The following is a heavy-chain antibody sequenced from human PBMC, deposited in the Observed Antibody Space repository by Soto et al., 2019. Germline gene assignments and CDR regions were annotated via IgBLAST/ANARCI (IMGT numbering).Heavy chain of an antibody. CDR1: GYTFTSYG. CDR2: IIPILGIA. Sequence: SVKVSCKASGYTFTSYGISWVRQAPGQGLEWMGRIIPILGIANYAQKFQGRVTITADKSTSTAYMELSSLRSEDTAVYYCARSAPPNYDFWSGYSLDAFDIWGQGTMVTVSS. CDR3: ARSAPPNYDFWSGYSLDAFDI. J-gene: IGHJ3*02. D-gene: IGHD3-3*01. V-gene: IGHV1-69*04.